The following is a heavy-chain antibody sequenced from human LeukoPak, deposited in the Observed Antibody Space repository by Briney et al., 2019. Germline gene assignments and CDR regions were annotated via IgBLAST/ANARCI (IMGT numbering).Heavy chain of an antibody. CDR3: AREDYYDRDRPLGY. CDR1: GYTFTSYY. CDR2: IIPILGIA. Sequence: SVKVSCKASGYTFTSYYMHWVRQAPGQGLEWMGRIIPILGIANYAQKFQGRVTITADKSTSTAYMELSSLRSEDTAVYYCAREDYYDRDRPLGYWGQGTLVTVSS. J-gene: IGHJ4*02. D-gene: IGHD3-22*01. V-gene: IGHV1-69*04.